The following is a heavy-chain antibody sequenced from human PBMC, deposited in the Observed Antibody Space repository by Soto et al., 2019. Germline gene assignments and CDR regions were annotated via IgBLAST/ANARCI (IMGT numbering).Heavy chain of an antibody. D-gene: IGHD3-10*01. Sequence: GPSVKVSCKASGYTFTGYYMHCVRHSPGQGLEWMGWINPNSGGTNYAQKFQGRVTMTRDTSISTAYMELSRLRSDDTAVYYCAREKLLWFGEFPPQVNYYYYGMDVWGQGTTVTVSS. CDR1: GYTFTGYY. J-gene: IGHJ6*02. CDR2: INPNSGGT. V-gene: IGHV1-2*02. CDR3: AREKLLWFGEFPPQVNYYYYGMDV.